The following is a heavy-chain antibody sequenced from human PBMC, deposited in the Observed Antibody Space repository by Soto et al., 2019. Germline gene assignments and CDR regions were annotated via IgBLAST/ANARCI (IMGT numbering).Heavy chain of an antibody. CDR3: ARGGELFRWTVYSYYGMDG. J-gene: IGHJ6*02. CDR1: GGSFSDYY. Sequence: SQTMSLTCAVYGGSFSDYYWSWIRQPTGKWLEWIGEINHSGSTNYNPSLKSRVTMSGDTSKNQFSLKLSSVTAADTAVYYCARGGELFRWTVYSYYGMDGWGQGTTVTAP. D-gene: IGHD3-10*01. V-gene: IGHV4-34*01. CDR2: INHSGST.